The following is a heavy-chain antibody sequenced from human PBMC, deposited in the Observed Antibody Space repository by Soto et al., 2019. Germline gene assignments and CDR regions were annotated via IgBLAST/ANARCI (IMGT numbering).Heavy chain of an antibody. CDR1: GFTFSSYA. Sequence: EVQLLESGGGLVQPGGSLRLSCAASGFTFSSYAMSWVRQAPGKGLEWVSAISGSGGSTYYADSVKGRFTISRDNSKNSLYLQMNSLRAEDTAVYYCAKDPLSDIVVVPAAMDYMDVWGKGTTVTVSS. D-gene: IGHD2-2*01. J-gene: IGHJ6*03. CDR3: AKDPLSDIVVVPAAMDYMDV. V-gene: IGHV3-23*01. CDR2: ISGSGGST.